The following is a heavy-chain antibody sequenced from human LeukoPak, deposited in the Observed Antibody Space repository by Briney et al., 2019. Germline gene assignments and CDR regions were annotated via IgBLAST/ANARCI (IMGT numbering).Heavy chain of an antibody. CDR2: ISSSSSYI. Sequence: SGGSLRLSCAASGFTFSSYSMNWVRQALGKGLEWVSSISSSSSYIYYADSVKGRFTISRDNATNSLYLQMNSLRAEDTAVYYCARDLIAAAGHGDYWGQGTLVTVSS. CDR3: ARDLIAAAGHGDY. D-gene: IGHD6-13*01. J-gene: IGHJ4*02. CDR1: GFTFSSYS. V-gene: IGHV3-21*01.